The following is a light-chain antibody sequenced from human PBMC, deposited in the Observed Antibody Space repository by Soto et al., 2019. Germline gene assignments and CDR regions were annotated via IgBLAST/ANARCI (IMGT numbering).Light chain of an antibody. J-gene: IGKJ4*01. V-gene: IGKV4-1*01. CDR3: QQYYSTPLT. Sequence: DIVMTHSPDSLAVSLGERATINCKSSQSVLYSSDNKNYLAWYQQKPGQPPKLLIYWASSREFGVPDRFSGSGSGTDFTLTISSLQAEDVAVYYCQQYYSTPLTFGGGTKVEIK. CDR1: QSVLYSSDNKNY. CDR2: WAS.